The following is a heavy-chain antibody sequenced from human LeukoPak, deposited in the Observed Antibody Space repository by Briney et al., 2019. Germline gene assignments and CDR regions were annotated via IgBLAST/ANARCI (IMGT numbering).Heavy chain of an antibody. D-gene: IGHD6-6*01. CDR3: ARGHSTSSPYFCNGMDV. V-gene: IGHV4-31*03. CDR1: GGSISSGAYW. Sequence: SETLSLTCTVAGGSISSGAYWWTWIRQDPVKGLEWIGYTYYSGSTYYNPALRSRVNISVDTSKNQFSLNLSSVTAADTAVYFCARGHSTSSPYFCNGMDVWGQGTTVTVSS. J-gene: IGHJ6*02. CDR2: TYYSGST.